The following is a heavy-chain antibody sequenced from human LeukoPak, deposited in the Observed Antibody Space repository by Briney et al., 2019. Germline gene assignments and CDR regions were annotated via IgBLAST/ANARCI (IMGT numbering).Heavy chain of an antibody. J-gene: IGHJ4*02. CDR1: GGTFSSYA. CDR2: IIPILGIA. CDR3: ARDLGYCSSTSCRNGIDY. Sequence: SVKVPCKASGGTFSSYAISWVRQAPGQGLEWMGRIIPILGIANYAQKFQGRVTITADKSTSTAYMELSSLRSEDTAVYYCARDLGYCSSTSCRNGIDYWGQGTLVTVSS. D-gene: IGHD2-2*01. V-gene: IGHV1-69*04.